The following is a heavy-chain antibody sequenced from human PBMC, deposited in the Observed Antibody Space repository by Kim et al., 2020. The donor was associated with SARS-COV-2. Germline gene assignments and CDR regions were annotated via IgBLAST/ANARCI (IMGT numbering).Heavy chain of an antibody. CDR2: INHSGST. Sequence: SETLSLTCAVYGGSFSGYYWSWIRQPPGKGLEWIGEINHSGSTNYNPSLKSRVTISVDTSKNQFSLKLSSVTAADTAVYYCARGRLLWFGESKFDYWGQGTLVTVSS. V-gene: IGHV4-34*01. CDR3: ARGRLLWFGESKFDY. CDR1: GGSFSGYY. J-gene: IGHJ4*02. D-gene: IGHD3-10*01.